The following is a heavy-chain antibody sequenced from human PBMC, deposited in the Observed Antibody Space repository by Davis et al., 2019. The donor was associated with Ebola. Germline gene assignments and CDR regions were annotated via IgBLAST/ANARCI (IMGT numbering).Heavy chain of an antibody. CDR3: STESSSGYSDY. CDR1: GFTFLHAL. Sequence: AGSLTLPCSASGFTFLHALVTWVRQAPAKGLEWIGRLKGKADGETTDYAAPVRGRFTISRDSKNTLSLQMNGLKTEDTAVYYCSTESSSGYSDYWDQGTLVTVSP. CDR2: LKGKADGETT. D-gene: IGHD3-22*01. V-gene: IGHV3-15*01. J-gene: IGHJ4*02.